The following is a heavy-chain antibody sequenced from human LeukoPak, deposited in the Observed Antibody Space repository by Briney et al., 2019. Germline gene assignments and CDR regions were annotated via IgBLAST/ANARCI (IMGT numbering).Heavy chain of an antibody. D-gene: IGHD3-10*01. CDR3: ARDRGYLDGFDI. CDR2: IYYSGST. Sequence: PSEILSLTCTVSGASISNYYWSWIRQPPGKGLEWIGYIYYSGSTNYNPSLNSRVTISVDKSKSQLSLKLSSVTAADTAVYYCARDRGYLDGFDIWGQGTMVTVSS. J-gene: IGHJ3*02. CDR1: GASISNYY. V-gene: IGHV4-59*01.